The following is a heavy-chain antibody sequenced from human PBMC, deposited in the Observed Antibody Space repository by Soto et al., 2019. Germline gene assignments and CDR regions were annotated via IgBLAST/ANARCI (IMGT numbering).Heavy chain of an antibody. J-gene: IGHJ4*02. CDR3: ATSTYDDFWSRAF. CDR2: MNPNTGGA. CDR1: GYTFADFY. Sequence: ASVKVSCKASGYTFADFYILWVRQAPGQGFAWMGWMNPNTGGASYAQNFLGRVAMTRDTSISTAYVELSRLSSNDTAVYFSATSTYDDFWSRAFWGQGTLVTVSS. V-gene: IGHV1-2*02. D-gene: IGHD3-3*01.